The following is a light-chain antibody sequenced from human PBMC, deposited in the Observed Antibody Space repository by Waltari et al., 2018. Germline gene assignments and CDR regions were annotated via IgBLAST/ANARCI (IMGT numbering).Light chain of an antibody. J-gene: IGKJ3*01. CDR3: QQYNSWPT. Sequence: EIVMTQSPATLSVSPGERATLSCRASQSISSSLAWYQKKRGQAPRLLIYGASTRAPGIPARFSGSGSGTEFTLTISSLQSEDFAVYYCQQYNSWPTFGPGTKVDIK. V-gene: IGKV3-15*01. CDR2: GAS. CDR1: QSISSS.